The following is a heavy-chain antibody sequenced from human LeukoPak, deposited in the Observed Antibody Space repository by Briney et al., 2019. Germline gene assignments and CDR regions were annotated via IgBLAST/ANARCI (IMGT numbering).Heavy chain of an antibody. J-gene: IGHJ6*03. CDR1: GGSISSYY. CDR3: ARLHRQQLVRRYYSYMDV. CDR2: IYTSGST. Sequence: SETLSLTCTVSGGSISSYYWSWIRQPPGKGLEWIGYIYTSGSTNYNPSLKSRVTISVDTSKNQFSLKLSSVTAADTAVYYCARLHRQQLVRRYYSYMDVWGKGTTVTVSS. D-gene: IGHD6-13*01. V-gene: IGHV4-4*09.